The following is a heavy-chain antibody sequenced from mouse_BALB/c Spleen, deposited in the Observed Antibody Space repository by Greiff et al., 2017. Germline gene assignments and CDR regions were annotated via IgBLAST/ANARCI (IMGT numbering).Heavy chain of an antibody. D-gene: IGHD1-1*01. J-gene: IGHJ2*01. CDR3: ARSSPYCFDY. V-gene: IGHV1-7*01. Sequence: QVQLKESGAELAKPGASVKMSCKASGYTFTSYWMHWVKQRPGQGLEWIGYINPSTGYTEYNQKFKDKATLTADKSSSTAYMQLSSLTSEDSAVYYCARSSPYCFDYWGQGTTLTVSS. CDR1: GYTFTSYW. CDR2: INPSTGYT.